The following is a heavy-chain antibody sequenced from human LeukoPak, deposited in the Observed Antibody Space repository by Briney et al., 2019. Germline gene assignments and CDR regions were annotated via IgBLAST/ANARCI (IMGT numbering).Heavy chain of an antibody. CDR3: AREDSSNWNWFDP. CDR1: GGSISSGSYY. D-gene: IGHD6-13*01. J-gene: IGHJ5*02. V-gene: IGHV4-61*02. Sequence: SETLSLTCTVSGGSISSGSYYWSWIRQPAGKGLEWLGRIYTSGGTNYNPSLKSRVTISVDTSKNQFSLKLSSVTAADTAVYYCAREDSSNWNWFDPWGQGTLVTVSS. CDR2: IYTSGGT.